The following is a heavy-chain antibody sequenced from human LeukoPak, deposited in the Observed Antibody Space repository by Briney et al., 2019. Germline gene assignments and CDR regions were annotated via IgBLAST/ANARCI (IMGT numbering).Heavy chain of an antibody. CDR2: IYYDGTT. Sequence: PSETLSLTCTVSAGSISRSSYYWGWIRQPPGKGLEWIGGIYYDGTTYYNPSLKSRLTISVDTSKNQFSLKLSSVTATDTALYYCERRVGATKYHDYWGQGTLVTVSS. CDR3: ERRVGATKYHDY. V-gene: IGHV4-39*01. D-gene: IGHD1-26*01. J-gene: IGHJ4*02. CDR1: AGSISRSSYY.